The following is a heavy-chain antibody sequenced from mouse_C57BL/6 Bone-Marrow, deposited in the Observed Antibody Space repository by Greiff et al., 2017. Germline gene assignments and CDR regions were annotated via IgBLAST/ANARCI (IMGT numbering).Heavy chain of an antibody. V-gene: IGHV1-54*01. D-gene: IGHD1-1*01. J-gene: IGHJ1*03. CDR3: ARSGITSGNFGV. CDR2: INPGSGGT. Sequence: VQLQQSGAELVRPGTSVKVSCKASGYAFTNYLIEWVKQRPGQGLEWIGVINPGSGGTNYNEKFKGKATLTADKSSSTAYMQLSSLPSEDSAVYFCARSGITSGNFGVWGTGTTVTVSS. CDR1: GYAFTNYL.